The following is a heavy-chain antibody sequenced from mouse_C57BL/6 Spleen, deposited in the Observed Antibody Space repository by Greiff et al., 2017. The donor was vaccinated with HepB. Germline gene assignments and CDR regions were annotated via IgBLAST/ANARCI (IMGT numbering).Heavy chain of an antibody. Sequence: EVKLEESGGGLVKPGGSLKLSCAASGFTFSSYAMSWVRQTPEKRLEWVATISDGGSYTYYPDNVKGRITISRDNAKNNLYLQMSHLTSEDTAMYYCAREGDSTYVEVDYWGQGTTLTVSS. V-gene: IGHV5-4*01. CDR1: GFTFSSYA. CDR3: AREGDSTYVEVDY. J-gene: IGHJ2*01. D-gene: IGHD5-1*01. CDR2: ISDGGSYT.